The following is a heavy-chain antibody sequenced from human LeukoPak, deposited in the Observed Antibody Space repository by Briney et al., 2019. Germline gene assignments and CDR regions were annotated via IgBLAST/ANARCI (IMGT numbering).Heavy chain of an antibody. J-gene: IGHJ1*01. CDR3: ASEYREDHSGSQYFQH. V-gene: IGHV3-30*04. CDR2: ISYEGSNK. D-gene: IGHD6-19*01. Sequence: GGSLRLSCAASGFTFSSYAMHCVRQAPGKGLEWVALISYEGSNKYYADSVKGRFTVSRDNSKNTLYLQMNSLRVEDTAVYYCASEYREDHSGSQYFQHWGQGTLVTVSS. CDR1: GFTFSSYA.